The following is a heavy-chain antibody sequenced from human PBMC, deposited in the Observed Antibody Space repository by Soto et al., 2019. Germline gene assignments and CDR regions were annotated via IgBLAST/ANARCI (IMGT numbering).Heavy chain of an antibody. CDR3: ARVMTTVTPANYGMDV. CDR2: IYYSGST. J-gene: IGHJ6*02. Sequence: PSETLSLTCTVSGGSISSGGYYWSWIRQHPGKGLEWIGYIYYSGSTYYNPSLKSRVTISVDTSKNQFSLKLSSVTAADTAVYYCARVMTTVTPANYGMDVWGQGTTVTVS. D-gene: IGHD4-4*01. CDR1: GGSISSGGYY. V-gene: IGHV4-31*03.